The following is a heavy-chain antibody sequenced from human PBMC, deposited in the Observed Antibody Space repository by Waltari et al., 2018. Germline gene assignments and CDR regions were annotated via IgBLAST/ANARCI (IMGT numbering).Heavy chain of an antibody. CDR3: AKDAFGNTYLDF. CDR2: IWFDGSDK. J-gene: IGHJ4*02. D-gene: IGHD2-2*02. CDR1: GFTFSNFG. Sequence: QVNLVESGGGVVQPGGSLRPHWANSGFTFSNFGMHWARQAPGKGLEWVALIWFDGSDKFYADSVRGRFTISRDNSARTLYLDMDSLRLDDTAMYYCAKDAFGNTYLDFWGQGTLVTVSS. V-gene: IGHV3-30*02.